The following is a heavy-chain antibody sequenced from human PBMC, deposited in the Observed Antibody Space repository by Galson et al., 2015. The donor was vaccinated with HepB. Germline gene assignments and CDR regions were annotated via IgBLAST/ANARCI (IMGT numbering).Heavy chain of an antibody. CDR1: GFTFSDYR. D-gene: IGHD2-21*01. Sequence: SLRLSCAASGFTFSDYRMNWVRQAPGKGLEWFSYISRSSKVIHYADSVKGRFTISRDNAKNSLYLQMDSLRDGDTAVYYCVRDGGDSYNWFDLWGQGTLVTVSS. V-gene: IGHV3-48*02. J-gene: IGHJ5*02. CDR3: VRDGGDSYNWFDL. CDR2: ISRSSKVI.